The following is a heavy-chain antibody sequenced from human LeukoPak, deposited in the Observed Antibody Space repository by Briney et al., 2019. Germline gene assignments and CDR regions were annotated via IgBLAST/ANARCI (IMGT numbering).Heavy chain of an antibody. CDR2: ISWNSGII. CDR3: VKVRGYSYGYFDY. D-gene: IGHD5-18*01. Sequence: GGSLRLSCEASGFTLDDCAMHWVRQAPGKGLEWVSGISWNSGIIDYADSVKGRFTISRDNAKNSLYLQMNSLRAEDTALYYCVKVRGYSYGYFDYWGQGTLVTVSS. J-gene: IGHJ4*02. CDR1: GFTLDDCA. V-gene: IGHV3-9*01.